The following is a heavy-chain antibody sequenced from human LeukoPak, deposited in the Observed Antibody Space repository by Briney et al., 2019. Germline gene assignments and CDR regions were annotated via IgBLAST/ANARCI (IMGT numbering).Heavy chain of an antibody. J-gene: IGHJ5*02. CDR3: AKNPAALNWFDP. Sequence: PGGSLRLSCAASGFTFSSYAMSWVRQAPGKGLEWVSAISGSGGSTYYADSVKGRFTISRDKSKNTLYLQMNSLRAEDTAVYYCAKNPAALNWFDPWGQGTLVTVSS. CDR2: ISGSGGST. V-gene: IGHV3-23*01. D-gene: IGHD2-2*01. CDR1: GFTFSSYA.